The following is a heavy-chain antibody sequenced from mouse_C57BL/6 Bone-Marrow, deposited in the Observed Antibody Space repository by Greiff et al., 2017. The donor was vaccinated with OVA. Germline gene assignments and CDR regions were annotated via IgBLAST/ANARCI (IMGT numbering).Heavy chain of an antibody. J-gene: IGHJ3*01. CDR3: AREGLAWFAY. CDR2: IDPCDSET. Sequence: QVQLQQPGAELVRPGSSVKLSCKASGYTFTSYWMHWVKQRPIQGLEWIGNIDPCDSETHYNQTVKDKATMTVDKASSTAYMQLSSLTSEDSAVYYCAREGLAWFAYWGQGTLVTVSA. D-gene: IGHD2-4*01. CDR1: GYTFTSYW. V-gene: IGHV1-52*01.